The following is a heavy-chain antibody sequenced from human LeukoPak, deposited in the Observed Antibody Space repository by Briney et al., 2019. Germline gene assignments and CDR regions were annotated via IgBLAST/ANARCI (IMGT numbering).Heavy chain of an antibody. Sequence: PGGSVTQSCPASGFTFSSYAMHWVRQAPGKGLEWVGVISYDGRKKYYAGSVKGRFAISRDTSKNTLYLQMTGLRAEETGVYYCAREEIFSVAVAGNWVDYWGQGTLVTVSS. CDR1: GFTFSSYA. J-gene: IGHJ4*02. V-gene: IGHV3-30*09. CDR3: AREEIFSVAVAGNWVDY. CDR2: ISYDGRKK. D-gene: IGHD6-19*01.